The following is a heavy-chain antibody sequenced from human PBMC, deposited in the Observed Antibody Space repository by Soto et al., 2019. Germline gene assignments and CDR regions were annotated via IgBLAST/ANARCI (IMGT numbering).Heavy chain of an antibody. Sequence: ASVKVSCKASGGTFSSYAISWVRQAPGQGLEWMGGIIPIFGTANYAQKFQGRVTITADESTSTAYMELSSLRSEDTAVYYCARDKGRVIFGVVERNWFDPWGQGTLVTVSS. CDR2: IIPIFGTA. CDR3: ARDKGRVIFGVVERNWFDP. D-gene: IGHD3-3*01. CDR1: GGTFSSYA. J-gene: IGHJ5*02. V-gene: IGHV1-69*13.